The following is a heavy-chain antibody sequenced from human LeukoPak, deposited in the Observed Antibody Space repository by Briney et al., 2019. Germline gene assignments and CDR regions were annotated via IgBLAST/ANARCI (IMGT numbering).Heavy chain of an antibody. CDR2: IYSGGST. CDR1: GFTVSSNY. V-gene: IGHV3-66*01. D-gene: IGHD4-17*01. J-gene: IGHJ4*02. CDR3: AKYRGYGDMYYFDY. Sequence: PGGSLRLSCAASGFTVSSNYMSWVRQAPGKGLEWVSVIYSGGSTYYADSVKGRFTISRDNSKNTLYLQMNSLRAEDTAVYYCAKYRGYGDMYYFDYWGQGTLVTVSS.